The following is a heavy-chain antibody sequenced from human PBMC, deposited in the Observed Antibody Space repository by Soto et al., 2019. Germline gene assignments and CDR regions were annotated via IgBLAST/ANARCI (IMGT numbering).Heavy chain of an antibody. CDR2: ISGSGGST. Sequence: EVQLLESGGGLVQPGGSLRLSCAASGFTFSSYAMSWVRQAPGKGLEWVSAISGSGGSTYYADSVKGRFTISRDNSKNTRYLQMNSLRAEDTAVYYCAKDGERYYDYVWGSYRAIPFDYWGQGTLVTVSS. J-gene: IGHJ4*02. CDR3: AKDGERYYDYVWGSYRAIPFDY. V-gene: IGHV3-23*01. D-gene: IGHD3-16*02. CDR1: GFTFSSYA.